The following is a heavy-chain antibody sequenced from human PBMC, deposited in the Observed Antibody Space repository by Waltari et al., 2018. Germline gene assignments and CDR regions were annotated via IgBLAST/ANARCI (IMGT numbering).Heavy chain of an antibody. V-gene: IGHV3-7*01. CDR1: GFSFNNYW. CDR2: IKQDGSES. J-gene: IGHJ4*02. Sequence: EVQLVESGGGLVQSGGSLRLSCAASGFSFNNYWMDWVRQAPGKGREWVANIKQDGSESHHVDSVRGRFTISRDNAQNLLYLQMNSLRAEDTAVYYCSVSLNSWGQGTLVTVSS. CDR3: SVSLNS.